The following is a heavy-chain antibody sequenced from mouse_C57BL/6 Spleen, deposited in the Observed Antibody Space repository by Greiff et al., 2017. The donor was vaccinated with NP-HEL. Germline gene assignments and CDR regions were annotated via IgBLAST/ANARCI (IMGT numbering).Heavy chain of an antibody. V-gene: IGHV14-3*01. CDR3: ARGGTGTGGAFDY. CDR1: GFNIKNTY. J-gene: IGHJ2*01. CDR2: IDPANGNT. Sequence: EVMLVESVAELVRPGASVKLSCTASGFNIKNTYMHWVKQRPEQGLEWIGRIDPANGNTKYAPKFQGKATITADTSSNTAYLQLSSLTSEDTAIYYCARGGTGTGGAFDYWGQGTTLTVSS. D-gene: IGHD4-1*01.